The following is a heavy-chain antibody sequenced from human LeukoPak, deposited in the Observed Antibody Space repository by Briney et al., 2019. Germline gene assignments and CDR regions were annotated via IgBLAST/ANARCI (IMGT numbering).Heavy chain of an antibody. CDR1: GASISSTTYY. Sequence: SETLSLTCTVSGASISSTTYYWGWVRQPPRKGLEWIVSNYYSGSTYYNPSLKRRVTISVDTSKNQFSLKLRSVTAADTAVYYCARETGYWIEDNFDYWGQGTLVTVSS. V-gene: IGHV4-39*07. CDR2: NYYSGST. D-gene: IGHD2-15*01. CDR3: ARETGYWIEDNFDY. J-gene: IGHJ4*02.